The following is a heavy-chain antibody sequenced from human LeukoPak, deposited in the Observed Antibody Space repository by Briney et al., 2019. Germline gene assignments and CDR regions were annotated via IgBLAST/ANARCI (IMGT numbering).Heavy chain of an antibody. J-gene: IGHJ4*02. CDR2: IYYSGST. D-gene: IGHD3-22*01. CDR3: ARHDSSGYLDY. CDR1: GGSISSGGYY. V-gene: IGHV4-31*03. Sequence: SETLSLTCTVSGGSISSGGYYWSWIRQHPGKGLEWIGYIYYSGSTYYNPSLKSRVTISVDTSKNQFSLKLSSVTAADTAVYYCARHDSSGYLDYWGQGTLVTVSS.